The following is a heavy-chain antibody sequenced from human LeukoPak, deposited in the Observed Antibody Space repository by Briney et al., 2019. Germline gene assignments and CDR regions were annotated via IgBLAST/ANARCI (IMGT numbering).Heavy chain of an antibody. D-gene: IGHD6-19*01. CDR2: IYPGDSDT. CDR1: GYSFTSFW. V-gene: IGHV5-51*01. J-gene: IGHJ4*02. Sequence: GESLKISCEASGYSFTSFWIAWGRQMPGEGLGWMGIIYPGDSDTRYSPSFLGQVTISADKSISTAYLQWSSLKASDTAMYYCARGGSGPDYWGQGTLVTVSS. CDR3: ARGGSGPDY.